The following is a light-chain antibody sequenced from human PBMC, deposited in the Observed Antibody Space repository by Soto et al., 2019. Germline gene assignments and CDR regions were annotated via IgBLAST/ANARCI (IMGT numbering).Light chain of an antibody. CDR1: QSVGTKY. J-gene: IGKJ4*01. Sequence: ETVLTQSPGTLSLSPGERATLSCGASQSVGTKYLAWYQQKPGQTPRLLIYDASSRATGIPARFSGSGSGTDFTLTISGLEPEDFAVYYCQQYHNSPCTFGGGTKVEIK. V-gene: IGKV3-20*01. CDR2: DAS. CDR3: QQYHNSPCT.